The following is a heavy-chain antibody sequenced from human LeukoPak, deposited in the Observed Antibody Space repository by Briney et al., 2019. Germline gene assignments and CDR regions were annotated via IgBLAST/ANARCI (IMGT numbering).Heavy chain of an antibody. V-gene: IGHV5-51*01. Sequence: GESLKISCKGSGYSFTSYWIGWVRQMPGKGLEWMGVVYPGDSDTRYSPSVQGQVTISADKSISTAYLQWSSLKASDTAMYYCARRPWAADSSYFDFWGQGTLITVSS. CDR1: GYSFTSYW. CDR2: VYPGDSDT. CDR3: ARRPWAADSSYFDF. D-gene: IGHD2-15*01. J-gene: IGHJ4*02.